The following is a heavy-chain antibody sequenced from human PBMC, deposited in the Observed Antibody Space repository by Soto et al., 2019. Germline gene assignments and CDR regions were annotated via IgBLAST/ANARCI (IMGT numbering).Heavy chain of an antibody. V-gene: IGHV1-69*13. CDR3: AREGLTQPLYSPQQLVHPDFYYGMDV. Sequence: SSVKVSCKASGGTFSSYAISWVRQAPGQGLEWMGGIIPIFGTANYAQKFQGRVTITADESTSTAYMELSSLRSEDTAVYYCAREGLTQPLYSPQQLVHPDFYYGMDVWGQGTTVTVSS. CDR2: IIPIFGTA. D-gene: IGHD6-13*01. CDR1: GGTFSSYA. J-gene: IGHJ6*02.